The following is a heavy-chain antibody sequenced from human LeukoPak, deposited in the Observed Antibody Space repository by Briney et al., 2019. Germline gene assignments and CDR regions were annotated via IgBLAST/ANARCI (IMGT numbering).Heavy chain of an antibody. J-gene: IGHJ4*02. CDR3: ARGWSGTYSGY. D-gene: IGHD3-3*01. Sequence: GGSLRLSCAVSGFTFSNYWMHWVRQAPGKGLVWVSRINGDGSSTSYADSVKGRFTISRDNAKNTLYLQMNSLRAEDTAVYYCARGWSGTYSGYWGQGTLVTVSS. CDR1: GFTFSNYW. V-gene: IGHV3-74*01. CDR2: INGDGSST.